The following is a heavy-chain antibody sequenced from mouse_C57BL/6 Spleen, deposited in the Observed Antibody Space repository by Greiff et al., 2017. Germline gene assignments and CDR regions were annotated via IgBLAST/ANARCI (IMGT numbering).Heavy chain of an antibody. CDR3: AREVTTVGYFDY. D-gene: IGHD1-1*01. V-gene: IGHV1-52*01. CDR1: GYTFTSYW. J-gene: IGHJ2*01. CDR2: IDPSDSET. Sequence: QVHVKQPGAELVRPGSSVKLSCKASGYTFTSYWMHWVKQRPIQGLEWIGNIDPSDSETHYNQKFKDKATLTVDKSSSTAYMQLSSLTSEDSAVYYCAREVTTVGYFDYWGQGTTLTVSS.